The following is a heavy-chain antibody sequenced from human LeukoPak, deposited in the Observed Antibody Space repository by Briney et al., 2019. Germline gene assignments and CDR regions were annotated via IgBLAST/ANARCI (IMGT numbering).Heavy chain of an antibody. D-gene: IGHD6-13*01. V-gene: IGHV3-23*01. Sequence: GGSLRLSCAASGFTFSSYAMHWVRQAPGKGLEWVSGISGSGGSTYYADSVKGRFTITRDNSKNTLYLQMNSLRAEDTAVYYCAILYSSSWYVGYWGQGTLVTVSS. CDR1: GFTFSSYA. CDR3: AILYSSSWYVGY. J-gene: IGHJ4*02. CDR2: ISGSGGST.